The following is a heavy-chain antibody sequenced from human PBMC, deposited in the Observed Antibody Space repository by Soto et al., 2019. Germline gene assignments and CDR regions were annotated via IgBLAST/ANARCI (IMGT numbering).Heavy chain of an antibody. CDR2: ISGSGGST. CDR3: AKCPRYYYDSSGYYY. V-gene: IGHV3-23*01. Sequence: EVQLLESGGGLVQPGGSLRLSCAASGFTFSSYAMSWVRQAPGKGLEWVSAISGSGGSTYYADSVKGRFTISRDNSKNTLYLQMNSLRAEDTTVYYCAKCPRYYYDSSGYYYWGQGTLVTVSS. D-gene: IGHD3-22*01. CDR1: GFTFSSYA. J-gene: IGHJ4*02.